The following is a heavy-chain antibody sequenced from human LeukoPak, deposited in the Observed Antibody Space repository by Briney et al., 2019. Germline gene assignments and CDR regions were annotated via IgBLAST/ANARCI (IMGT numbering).Heavy chain of an antibody. Sequence: PGGSLRLSRAASGFTFRNYAMGWVRQAPGKGLECVSAISDDSSKTFYADSVKGRFTISRDYSKNTLYLQMNSLRAEDTAVYYCAKEGPDYGDYRSGDYFDFWGQGTLVTVSS. CDR2: ISDDSSKT. CDR1: GFTFRNYA. CDR3: AKEGPDYGDYRSGDYFDF. J-gene: IGHJ4*02. D-gene: IGHD4-17*01. V-gene: IGHV3-23*01.